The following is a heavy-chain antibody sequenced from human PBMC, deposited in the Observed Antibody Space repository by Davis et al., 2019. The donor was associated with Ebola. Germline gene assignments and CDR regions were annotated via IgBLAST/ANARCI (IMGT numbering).Heavy chain of an antibody. Sequence: GESLKISCAASGFTFSHYTINWVRQAPGTGLEWVSSISGSSSYKYYGDSMRGRFTISRDNAANSVYLQMNSLRAEDTAVYYCATPGGEYQLLSPFDFWGQGTLVTVSS. CDR2: ISGSSSYK. V-gene: IGHV3-21*01. CDR1: GFTFSHYT. J-gene: IGHJ4*02. CDR3: ATPGGEYQLLSPFDF. D-gene: IGHD2-2*01.